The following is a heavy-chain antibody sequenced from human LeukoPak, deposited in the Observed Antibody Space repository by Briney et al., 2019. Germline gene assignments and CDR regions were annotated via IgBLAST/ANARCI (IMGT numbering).Heavy chain of an antibody. V-gene: IGHV4-31*03. D-gene: IGHD2-15*01. J-gene: IGHJ3*02. CDR3: ARRRVVVASTDGASGAFDI. CDR1: GGSISSGGYY. CDR2: IYYSGST. Sequence: EPSETLSLTCTVSGGSISSGGYYWSWIRQHPGKGLEWIGYIYYSGSTYYNPSLRSRVTISVDTSKNQFSLKLSSVTAADTAVYFCARRRVVVASTDGASGAFDIWGQGTMVTVSS.